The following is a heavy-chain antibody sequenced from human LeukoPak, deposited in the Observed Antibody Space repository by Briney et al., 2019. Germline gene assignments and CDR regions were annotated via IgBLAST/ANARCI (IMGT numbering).Heavy chain of an antibody. CDR3: ASGVIAAAGTRGYYYYYGMDV. D-gene: IGHD6-13*01. J-gene: IGHJ6*02. CDR2: IYYSGST. V-gene: IGHV4-39*01. CDR1: GGSISSSSYY. Sequence: PSETLSLTCTVSGGSISSSSYYWGWIRQPPGKGLEWIGSIYYSGSTYYNPSLKSRVTISVDTSKNQFSLKLSSVTAADTAVYYCASGVIAAAGTRGYYYYYGMDVWGQGTTVTVSS.